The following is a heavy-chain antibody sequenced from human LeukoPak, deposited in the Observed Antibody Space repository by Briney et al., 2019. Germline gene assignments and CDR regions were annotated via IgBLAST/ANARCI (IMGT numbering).Heavy chain of an antibody. D-gene: IGHD5-24*01. CDR3: AREGGVEMATISPFDY. J-gene: IGHJ4*02. CDR2: INPNSGGT. V-gene: IGHV1-2*02. Sequence: GASVKLSCKASGYTFTGYYMHWVRQGPGQGLEWMGWINPNSGGTNYAQKFQGRVTMTRDTSISTAYMELSRLRSDDTAVYYCAREGGVEMATISPFDYWGQGTLVTVSS. CDR1: GYTFTGYY.